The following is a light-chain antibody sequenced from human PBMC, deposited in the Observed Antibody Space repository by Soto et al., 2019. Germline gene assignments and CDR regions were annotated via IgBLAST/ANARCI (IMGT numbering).Light chain of an antibody. J-gene: IGKJ5*01. Sequence: IQLTQSPSSLSASVGDRATITCRASQGISSDLAWYQQKPGKDPNLLLYSASTVKNRVPSRFSGSGSGTDFTLTISGLQHEDFATYYCQQLNSYPVTFGQVTRLEIK. CDR3: QQLNSYPVT. CDR1: QGISSD. CDR2: SAS. V-gene: IGKV1-9*01.